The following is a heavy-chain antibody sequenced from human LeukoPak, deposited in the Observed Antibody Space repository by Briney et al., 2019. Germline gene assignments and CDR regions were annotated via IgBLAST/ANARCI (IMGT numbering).Heavy chain of an antibody. V-gene: IGHV1-46*01. CDR1: GYTFTSYY. J-gene: IGHJ4*02. CDR2: INPSGGST. Sequence: GASVKVSCKASGYTFTSYYMHWVRQAPGQGLEWMGIINPSGGSTSYAQKFQGRVTMTRDTSTSTVYMELSGLRSEDTAVYYCARDFYDFWSGYYTLDYWGQGTLVTVSS. D-gene: IGHD3-3*01. CDR3: ARDFYDFWSGYYTLDY.